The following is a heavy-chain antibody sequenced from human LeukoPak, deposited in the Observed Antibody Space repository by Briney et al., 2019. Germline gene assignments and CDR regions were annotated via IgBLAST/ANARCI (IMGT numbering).Heavy chain of an antibody. Sequence: SETLSLTCTVSGGSISSRSYYWGWIRQPPGKGLEWIGSIYNSESTYYNPSLKSRVTISVDTSKNQLSLKVSPVTAADTAVYYCARVLDYYGSGSYPSLSFDYWGQGTLVTVSS. CDR2: IYNSEST. CDR1: GGSISSRSYY. CDR3: ARVLDYYGSGSYPSLSFDY. V-gene: IGHV4-39*07. D-gene: IGHD3-10*01. J-gene: IGHJ4*02.